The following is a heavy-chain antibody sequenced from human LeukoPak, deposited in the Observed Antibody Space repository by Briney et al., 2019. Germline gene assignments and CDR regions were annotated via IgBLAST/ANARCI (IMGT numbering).Heavy chain of an antibody. V-gene: IGHV4-59*01. CDR1: GGSISSYY. D-gene: IGHD6-13*01. J-gene: IGHJ4*02. Sequence: SETLSLTCTVSGGSISSYYWSWIRQPPGKGLEWIGCIYYSGSTNYNPSLKSRVTISVDTSKNQFSLKLSSVTAADTAVYYCARVSGGSWYVPFYFDYWGQGTLVTVSS. CDR3: ARVSGGSWYVPFYFDY. CDR2: IYYSGST.